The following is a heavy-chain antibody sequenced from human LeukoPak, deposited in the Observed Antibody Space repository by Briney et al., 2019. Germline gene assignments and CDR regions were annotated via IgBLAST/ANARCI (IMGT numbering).Heavy chain of an antibody. Sequence: SGTLSLTCTVSGGSISSYYWSWIRQHPGKGLEWIGYIYYSGSTYYNPSLKSRVTMSVDTSKNQFSLKLSSVTAADTAVYYCARSPSGYSSSWYLGWGQGTLVTVSS. J-gene: IGHJ4*02. CDR2: IYYSGST. D-gene: IGHD6-13*01. V-gene: IGHV4-59*06. CDR3: ARSPSGYSSSWYLG. CDR1: GGSISSYY.